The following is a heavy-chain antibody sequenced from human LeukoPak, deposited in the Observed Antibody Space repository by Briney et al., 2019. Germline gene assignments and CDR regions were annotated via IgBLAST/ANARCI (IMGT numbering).Heavy chain of an antibody. CDR2: VDYSGST. D-gene: IGHD4-17*01. J-gene: IGHJ5*02. Sequence: PSETLSLTCTVSGAPLNNYYWNWVRQPPGKELEWIGNVDYSGSTRYNPSLKSRATMSLDSSKNQFSLGLTSVTAADMAVYYCAMQVGIYGDYNNWFDPWGQGARVTVSS. V-gene: IGHV4-59*08. CDR3: AMQVGIYGDYNNWFDP. CDR1: GAPLNNYY.